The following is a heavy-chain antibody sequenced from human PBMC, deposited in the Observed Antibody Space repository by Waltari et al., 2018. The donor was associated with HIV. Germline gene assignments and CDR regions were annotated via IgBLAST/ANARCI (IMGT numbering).Heavy chain of an antibody. CDR3: ARPYSSSPDYYFGMDV. CDR2: ISTSGST. V-gene: IGHV4-34*01. J-gene: IGHJ6*02. CDR1: GDHFFGQY. D-gene: IGHD6-6*01. Sequence: QVQLQQWGAGLLKPSETMSLTCAVHGDHFFGQYWSWIRTPPGKGLEWIGEISTSGSTHHNASHESRVTNSLDTYKSQTSLNLRSVTASDTAVYYCARPYSSSPDYYFGMDVWGQGTSVTVSS.